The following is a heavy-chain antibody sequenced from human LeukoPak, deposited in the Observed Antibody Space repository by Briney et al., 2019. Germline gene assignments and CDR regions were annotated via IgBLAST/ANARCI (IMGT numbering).Heavy chain of an antibody. CDR2: IYYSGST. CDR1: GGSISSYY. J-gene: IGHJ4*02. V-gene: IGHV4-59*12. Sequence: SETLSLTCTVSGGSISSYYWSWIRQPPGKGLEWIGYIYYSGSTNYNPSLKSRVTISVDTSKNQFSLKLSSVTAADTAVYYCASGLIAVAGTNNFDYWGQGTLVTVSS. D-gene: IGHD6-19*01. CDR3: ASGLIAVAGTNNFDY.